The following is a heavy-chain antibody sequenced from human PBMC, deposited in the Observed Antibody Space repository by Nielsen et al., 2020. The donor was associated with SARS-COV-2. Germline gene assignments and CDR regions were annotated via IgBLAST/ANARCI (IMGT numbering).Heavy chain of an antibody. CDR3: ARHLSAAFHY. J-gene: IGHJ4*02. Sequence: GESLKISCAASGFTVSSNYMTWIRQAPGKGLEWVSNISDFSSDTNYADSVKGRFTISRDNAKNSLYLQMNSLRVEDTAVYYCARHLSAAFHYWGQGTLVTVSS. V-gene: IGHV3-11*06. CDR1: GFTVSSNY. D-gene: IGHD3-3*02. CDR2: ISDFSSDT.